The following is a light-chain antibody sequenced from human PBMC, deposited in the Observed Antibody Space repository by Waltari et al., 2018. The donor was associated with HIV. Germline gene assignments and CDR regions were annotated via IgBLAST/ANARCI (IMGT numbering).Light chain of an antibody. CDR2: VGAGGIVG. Sequence: QPVLTQPPSASASLGASVTLTCTLSSGYSNYKVDWYPQRPGKGPRFVMRVGAGGIVGSRGDGIPDRFSVLGSGLNRYLTIKNIQEEDEGDYHCGADHGSGSNFVYVFGTGTKVTVL. CDR1: SGYSNYK. CDR3: GADHGSGSNFVYV. V-gene: IGLV9-49*01. J-gene: IGLJ1*01.